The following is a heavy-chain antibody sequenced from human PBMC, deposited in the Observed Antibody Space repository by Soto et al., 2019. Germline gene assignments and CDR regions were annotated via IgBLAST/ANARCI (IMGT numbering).Heavy chain of an antibody. CDR3: AYSTGWYRHDV. CDR2: LLHGGTT. CDR1: GDSISSPKW. V-gene: IGHV4-4*02. Sequence: QVQLQESGPGLVKPSRTLSLTCAVSGDSISSPKWWTWLRQPPGKGLEWIGDLLHGGTTNYNPSLKSRVTLSVDTSQNQFSLNLTSVTAADTAIYYCAYSTGWYRHDVWGQGTSVTVSS. J-gene: IGHJ3*01. D-gene: IGHD6-19*01.